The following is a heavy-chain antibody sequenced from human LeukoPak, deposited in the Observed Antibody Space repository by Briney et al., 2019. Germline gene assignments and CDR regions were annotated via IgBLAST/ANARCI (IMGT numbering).Heavy chain of an antibody. J-gene: IGHJ6*03. Sequence: QTGGSLRLSCAASGFTFRNYGMGWVRQVPGKGLEWGSSIDASGGTTHYADSVKGRFTTSRNNSKNTLYLQMTTLRAEDTAVYYCTRDGDTGMVGGYYYYMDVWGKGTTVTVSS. D-gene: IGHD5-18*01. CDR1: GFTFRNYG. CDR3: TRDGDTGMVGGYYYYMDV. V-gene: IGHV3-23*01. CDR2: IDASGGTT.